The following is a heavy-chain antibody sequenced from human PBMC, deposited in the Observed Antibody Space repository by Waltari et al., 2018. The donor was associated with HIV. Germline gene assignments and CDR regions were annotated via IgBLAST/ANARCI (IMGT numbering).Heavy chain of an antibody. Sequence: LVQSGGGLVQPGGSLRLSCAASGFSFSDYWMHWVRQSPWKGLEGVSRIDSGGGAATYADSVKGRFTVSRDKAKNTLFLEMSSLRVEDTAVYYCARDDYDFWSGPRRDKNYGMDVWGQGTAVTVSS. CDR1: GFSFSDYW. J-gene: IGHJ6*02. D-gene: IGHD3-3*01. CDR3: ARDDYDFWSGPRRDKNYGMDV. CDR2: IDSGGGAA. V-gene: IGHV3-74*01.